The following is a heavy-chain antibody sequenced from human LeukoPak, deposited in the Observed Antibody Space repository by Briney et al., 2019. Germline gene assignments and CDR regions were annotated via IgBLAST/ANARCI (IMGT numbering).Heavy chain of an antibody. CDR2: IYHSGST. J-gene: IGHJ5*02. Sequence: SGTLSLTCAVSGGSISSSNWWSWVRQPPGKGLEWIGDIYHSGSTNYNPSLKSRVTISVDKSKNQFSLKLSSVTAADTAVYYCARGLSAVAGLGWFDPWGQGTLVTVSS. CDR3: ARGLSAVAGLGWFDP. V-gene: IGHV4-4*02. D-gene: IGHD6-19*01. CDR1: GGSISSSNW.